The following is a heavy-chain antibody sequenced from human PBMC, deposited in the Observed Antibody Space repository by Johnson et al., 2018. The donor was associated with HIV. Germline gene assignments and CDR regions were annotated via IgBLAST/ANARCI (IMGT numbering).Heavy chain of an antibody. Sequence: VQLVESGGGLVQPGGSLRLSCAASGFSFSNYDMHWVRQATGKGLEWISLIGTAGDTYYPDSVKGRFTVSRENARNSLYLQMNSLRAGDTAVYYCARESGGQYDAFDIWGQGTMVTVSS. V-gene: IGHV3-13*01. D-gene: IGHD3-16*01. CDR3: ARESGGQYDAFDI. J-gene: IGHJ3*02. CDR1: GFSFSNYD. CDR2: IGTAGDT.